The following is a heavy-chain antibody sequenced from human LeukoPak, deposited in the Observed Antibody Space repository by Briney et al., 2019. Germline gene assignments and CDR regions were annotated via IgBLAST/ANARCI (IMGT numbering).Heavy chain of an antibody. Sequence: PGGSLRLSCAASGFTFNSHSMSWVRQAPGKGLEGVSAIGGSGYTTSYADSVKGRFTISRDNSKNTLYLQVNSLRAEDTAVYYCAKCMEPAARGSFDYWGQGTLVTVSS. J-gene: IGHJ4*02. D-gene: IGHD2-2*01. CDR2: IGGSGYTT. CDR3: AKCMEPAARGSFDY. CDR1: GFTFNSHS. V-gene: IGHV3-23*01.